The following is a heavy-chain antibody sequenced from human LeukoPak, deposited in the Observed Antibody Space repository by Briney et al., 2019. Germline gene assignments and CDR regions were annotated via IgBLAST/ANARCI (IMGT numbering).Heavy chain of an antibody. CDR1: GGSISSGSYY. D-gene: IGHD2-21*02. CDR3: ARVLLTAIDY. CDR2: IYTSGST. J-gene: IGHJ4*02. V-gene: IGHV4-61*02. Sequence: SETLSLTCTVSGGSISSGSYYWSWIRQPAGKGLEWIGRIYTSGSTNYNPSLKSRVTISVDTSKNQFSLKLSSVTAADTAVYYCARVLLTAIDYWGQGTLVTVSS.